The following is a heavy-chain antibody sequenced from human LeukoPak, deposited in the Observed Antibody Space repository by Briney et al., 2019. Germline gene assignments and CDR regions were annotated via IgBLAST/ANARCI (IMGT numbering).Heavy chain of an antibody. J-gene: IGHJ4*02. CDR2: ISGSGGST. CDR1: GFTFSSYA. D-gene: IGHD3-10*01. CDR3: ARDWFGLDY. Sequence: RGSLRLSCAASGFTFSSYAMSWVRQAPGKGLEWVSAISGSGGSTYYADSVKGRFTISRDNAKKSMYLQMNSLRAEDTAVYYCARDWFGLDYWGQGTLVTVSS. V-gene: IGHV3-23*01.